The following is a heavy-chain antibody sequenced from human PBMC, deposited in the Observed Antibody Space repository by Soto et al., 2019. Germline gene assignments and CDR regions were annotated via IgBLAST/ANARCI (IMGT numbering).Heavy chain of an antibody. CDR1: GFTFSNAW. V-gene: IGHV3-7*03. CDR3: AKNSGWFNT. Sequence: GGSLRLSCAASGFTFSNAWMSWVRQAPGKGLEWVANIKQDGSEKYYVDSVKGRFTISRDNAKNSLYLQMNSLRVDEKAKYYCAKNSGWFNTWGQGTLVTVSS. CDR2: IKQDGSEK. J-gene: IGHJ5*02. D-gene: IGHD3-10*01.